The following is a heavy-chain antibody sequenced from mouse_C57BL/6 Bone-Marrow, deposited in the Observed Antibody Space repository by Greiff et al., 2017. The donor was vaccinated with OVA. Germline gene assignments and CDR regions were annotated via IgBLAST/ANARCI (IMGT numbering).Heavy chain of an antibody. Sequence: DVMLVESGGGLVQPGGSLSLSCAASGFTFTDYYMSWVRQPPGKALEWLGFIRNKANGYTTEYSASVKGRFTISRDNSQSILYLQMNALRAEDSATYYCARWGDYDEGYWGQGTTLTVSS. J-gene: IGHJ2*01. D-gene: IGHD2-4*01. CDR1: GFTFTDYY. V-gene: IGHV7-3*01. CDR3: ARWGDYDEGY. CDR2: IRNKANGYTT.